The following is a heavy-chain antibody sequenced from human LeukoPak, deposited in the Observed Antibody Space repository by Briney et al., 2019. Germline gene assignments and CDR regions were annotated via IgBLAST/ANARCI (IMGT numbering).Heavy chain of an antibody. D-gene: IGHD3-22*01. CDR2: VNPNSGGT. J-gene: IGHJ3*02. V-gene: IGHV1-2*02. CDR3: ARDLAITMIVVGYAFDI. CDR1: GYTFTGYY. Sequence: GASVKVSCKASGYTFTGYYMHWVRQAPGQGLEWMGWVNPNSGGTNYAQKFQGRVTMTRDTSISTAYMELSRLRSDDTAVYYCARDLAITMIVVGYAFDIWGQGTMVTVSS.